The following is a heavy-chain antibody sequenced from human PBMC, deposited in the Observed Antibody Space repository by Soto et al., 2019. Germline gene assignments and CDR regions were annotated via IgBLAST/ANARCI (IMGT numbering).Heavy chain of an antibody. CDR2: VYHSGDT. J-gene: IGHJ4*02. CDR3: ARSRYFDWLPLDS. D-gene: IGHD3-9*01. Sequence: QVQLQESGPGLVKPSGTLSLTCAVSGGSISTSNWWAWVRQSPVKGLEWLGEVYHSGDTNYSPSLKSRVTVSVDYPKNQFSLKLTSVTAADTAVYFCARSRYFDWLPLDSWGQGTLVTVSS. CDR1: GGSISTSNW. V-gene: IGHV4-4*02.